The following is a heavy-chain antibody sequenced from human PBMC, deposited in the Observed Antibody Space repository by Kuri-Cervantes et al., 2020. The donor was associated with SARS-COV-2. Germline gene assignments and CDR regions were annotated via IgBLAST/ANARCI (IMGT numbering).Heavy chain of an antibody. CDR2: FYNGGTT. D-gene: IGHD1-7*01. CDR1: GGSVTDYY. Sequence: GSLRLSCTVSGGSVTDYYWSWLRQPPGKGLEWIGYFYNGGTTNYNPSLGSRVTISVDTSKNQSSLKLSSVTAADTAVYYCAREGLELSPFDYWGQGTLVTVSS. CDR3: AREGLELSPFDY. J-gene: IGHJ4*02. V-gene: IGHV4-59*02.